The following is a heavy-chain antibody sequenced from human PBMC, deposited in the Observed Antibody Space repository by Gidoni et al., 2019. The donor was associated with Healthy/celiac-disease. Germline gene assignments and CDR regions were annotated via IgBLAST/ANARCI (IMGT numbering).Heavy chain of an antibody. CDR3: ARGPQLVYYYYYGMDV. J-gene: IGHJ6*02. CDR2: MSRSSSTI. Sequence: EVQLVESGGGLVHPGGSLRLSCAASGFTFSSYSMKWVRQAPGKGLEWVSYMSRSSSTIYYADSVKGRFTISRDNAKNSLYLQMNSLRDEDTAVYYCARGPQLVYYYYYGMDVWGQGTTVTVSS. CDR1: GFTFSSYS. D-gene: IGHD6-13*01. V-gene: IGHV3-48*02.